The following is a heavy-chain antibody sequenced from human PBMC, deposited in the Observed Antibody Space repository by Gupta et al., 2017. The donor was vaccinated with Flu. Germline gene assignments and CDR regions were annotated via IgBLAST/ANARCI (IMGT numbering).Heavy chain of an antibody. J-gene: IGHJ4*02. CDR3: ARDRGDFWSGYYLFDY. V-gene: IGHV1-69*06. CDR2: IIPIFGTA. Sequence: PGQGLEWMGGIIPIFGTANYAQKFQGRVTITADKSTSTAYMELSSLRSEDTAVYYCARDRGDFWSGYYLFDYWGQGTLVTVSS. D-gene: IGHD3-3*01.